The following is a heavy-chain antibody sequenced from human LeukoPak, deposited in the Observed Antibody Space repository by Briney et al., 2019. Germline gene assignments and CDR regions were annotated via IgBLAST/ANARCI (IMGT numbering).Heavy chain of an antibody. J-gene: IGHJ3*02. Sequence: SETLSLICAVSGGSFSGYYWSWIRQPPGKGLEWIGEINHSGSTNYNPSLKRRVTISVDTSKNQFSLKLSSVTAADTAVYYCASPITMVRGVIPPDAFDIWGQGTMVTVSS. CDR3: ASPITMVRGVIPPDAFDI. D-gene: IGHD3-10*01. CDR1: GGSFSGYY. V-gene: IGHV4-34*01. CDR2: INHSGST.